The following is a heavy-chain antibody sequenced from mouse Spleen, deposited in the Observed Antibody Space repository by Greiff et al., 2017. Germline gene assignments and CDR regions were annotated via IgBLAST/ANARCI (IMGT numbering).Heavy chain of an antibody. J-gene: IGHJ3*01. CDR2: IYPGVGDT. CDR1: GYTFRSSW. V-gene: IGHV1-82*01. Sequence: QVQLQQSGPELVKPGASVKISCKASGYTFRSSWMNWVKQRPGKGLAWIGRIYPGVGDTNYNGKFKDKATLTAYKSSSTSYMQLGSLTSGDSAVYFCSRSYAYWGQGTLVTVSA. CDR3: SRSYAY.